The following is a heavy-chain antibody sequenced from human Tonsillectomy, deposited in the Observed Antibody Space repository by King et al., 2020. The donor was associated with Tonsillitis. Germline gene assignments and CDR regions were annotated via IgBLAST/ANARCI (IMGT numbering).Heavy chain of an antibody. Sequence: GGGRVKPGGALRLSCAASGVTFSSYSMNWVRQAPGKGLEWVSSMSSSSSYIYYADSVKGRFTISRDNAKNALYLQMHSIRAEDTAVYYCARPSPSITIFGVVIPYYYYGMDVWGQGTTVTVSS. CDR2: MSSSSSYI. V-gene: IGHV3-21*01. CDR3: ARPSPSITIFGVVIPYYYYGMDV. CDR1: GVTFSSYS. J-gene: IGHJ6*02. D-gene: IGHD3-3*01.